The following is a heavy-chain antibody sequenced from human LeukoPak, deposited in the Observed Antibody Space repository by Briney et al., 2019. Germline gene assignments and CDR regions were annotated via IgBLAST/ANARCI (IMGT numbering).Heavy chain of an antibody. CDR1: GFTFSSYW. J-gene: IGHJ4*02. CDR2: IKQDGSEK. D-gene: IGHD6-19*01. V-gene: IGHV3-7*01. CDR3: AREGGVWQWLAYVDC. Sequence: GGSLRLSCAASGFTFSSYWMSWVRQAPGKGLEWVANIKQDGSEKYYVDSVKGRFTISRDNAKNSLYLQMNSLRAEDSAVYYCAREGGVWQWLAYVDCWGQGALVTVSS.